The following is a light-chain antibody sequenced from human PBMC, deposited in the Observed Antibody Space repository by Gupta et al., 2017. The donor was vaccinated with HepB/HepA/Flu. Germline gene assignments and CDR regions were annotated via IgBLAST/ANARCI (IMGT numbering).Light chain of an antibody. CDR3: ISYTSSITHL. J-gene: IGLJ2*01. CDR1: SSDVGGYNY. CDR2: DVS. V-gene: IGLV2-14*03. Sequence: SALTQPASVSGSPGQSITISCTGTSSDVGGYNYVSWYQQHPGKAPKLMIYDVSKRPSGVANRFSGSKSGNTASLTISGRQAEDDADYYCISYTSSITHLFGGGTKLTVL.